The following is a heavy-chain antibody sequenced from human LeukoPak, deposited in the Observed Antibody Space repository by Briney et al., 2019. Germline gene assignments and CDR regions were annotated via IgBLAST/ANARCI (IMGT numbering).Heavy chain of an antibody. J-gene: IGHJ4*02. V-gene: IGHV3-21*01. CDR3: RFTYTGSWLYFDY. D-gene: IGHD6-13*01. Sequence: GGSLRLSCAASGFTFSSYSMNWVRQAPGKGLEWVSSISSSSSYIYYADSVKGRFTISRDNAKNSLYLQMNSLRAEDTAVYYCRFTYTGSWLYFDYWGQGTLGTVSS. CDR2: ISSSSSYI. CDR1: GFTFSSYS.